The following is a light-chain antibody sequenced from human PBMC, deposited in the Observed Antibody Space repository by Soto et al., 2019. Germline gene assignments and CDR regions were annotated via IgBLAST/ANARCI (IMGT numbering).Light chain of an antibody. J-gene: IGKJ3*01. CDR1: QSVSSSY. CDR3: QQYDSSPIT. V-gene: IGKV3-20*01. CDR2: GAS. Sequence: EIVLTQSPGTLSLSPGERAILSCRASQSVSSSYLAWYQQKPGQAPRLLIYGASIRATGIPDRFSGSGSGTDFTLTISRLDPEDFAVYYCQQYDSSPITFGPGTKVDIK.